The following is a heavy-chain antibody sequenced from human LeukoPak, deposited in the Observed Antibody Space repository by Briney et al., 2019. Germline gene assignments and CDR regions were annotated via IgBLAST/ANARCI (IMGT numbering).Heavy chain of an antibody. D-gene: IGHD5-12*01. CDR3: AREEVATILYLYYSYGMDV. CDR2: IKQDGSEK. V-gene: IGHV3-7*01. J-gene: IGHJ6*02. CDR1: GFTFSSYW. Sequence: GGSLRLSCAASGFTFSSYWMSWVRQAPGKGLEWVANIKQDGSEKYYVDCVKGRFTISRDNANNSLYLQMNSLRAEDTAVYYCAREEVATILYLYYSYGMDVWGQGTTVTVSS.